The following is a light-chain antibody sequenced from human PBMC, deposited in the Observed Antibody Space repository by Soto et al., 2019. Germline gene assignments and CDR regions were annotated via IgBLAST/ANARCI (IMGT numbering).Light chain of an antibody. CDR3: GSYVGTTRVV. Sequence: QSALAQPPSASGSPGQSVTISCTGTSSDVGGYNYISWYQQHPGKAPKLIIYEVTKRPSGVPDRFSGSKSGNTASLTVSGLQAEDEADYYCGSYVGTTRVVFGGGTKLTVL. CDR1: SSDVGGYNY. CDR2: EVT. J-gene: IGLJ3*02. V-gene: IGLV2-8*01.